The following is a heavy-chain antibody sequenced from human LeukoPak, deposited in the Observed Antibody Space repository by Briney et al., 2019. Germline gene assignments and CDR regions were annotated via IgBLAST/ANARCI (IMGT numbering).Heavy chain of an antibody. J-gene: IGHJ4*02. Sequence: ASVKVSCKASGYTFTSYGISWVRQAPGQGLEWMGWISAYNGNTNYAQKIQGRVTMTTDTSTSTAYMELRSLRSDDTAVYYCARDHGYYDSNGYINWGQGTLVTVSS. V-gene: IGHV1-18*01. D-gene: IGHD3-22*01. CDR1: GYTFTSYG. CDR2: ISAYNGNT. CDR3: ARDHGYYDSNGYIN.